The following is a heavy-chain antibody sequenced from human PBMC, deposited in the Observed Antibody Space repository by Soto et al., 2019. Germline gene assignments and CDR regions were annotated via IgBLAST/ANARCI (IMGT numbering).Heavy chain of an antibody. Sequence: GASVKVSCKASGYTFTGYYMHWVRQAPGQGLEWMGWINPNSGGTNYAQRFQGRVTMTRDTSISTAYMELSRLRSDDTAVYYCASIDIVVVVAATHRRAFDIWGQGTMVTVSS. D-gene: IGHD2-15*01. V-gene: IGHV1-2*02. CDR2: INPNSGGT. CDR3: ASIDIVVVVAATHRRAFDI. J-gene: IGHJ3*02. CDR1: GYTFTGYY.